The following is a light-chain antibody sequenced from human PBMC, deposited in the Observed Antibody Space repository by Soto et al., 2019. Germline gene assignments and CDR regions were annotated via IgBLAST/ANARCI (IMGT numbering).Light chain of an antibody. CDR1: QSISSY. Sequence: EIVLTQSPGTLSLSPAERATLSCRASQSISSYVAWYQQKPGQAPRVLIYDSSSRATGVPDRFSGSGSGTDFTLTISRLEPEDFAVYYCQQYVDSPETFGGGTKVEIK. CDR2: DSS. V-gene: IGKV3-20*01. J-gene: IGKJ4*01. CDR3: QQYVDSPET.